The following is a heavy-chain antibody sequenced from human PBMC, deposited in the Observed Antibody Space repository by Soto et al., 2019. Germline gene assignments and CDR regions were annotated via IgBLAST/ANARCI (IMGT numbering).Heavy chain of an antibody. V-gene: IGHV3-30-3*01. CDR2: ISYDGSNK. CDR3: ARPLWRDDYNWGYFDL. Sequence: QVQLVEAGGGVVQPGRSLRLSCAASGFTFSSYAMHWVRQAPGKGLEWVAVISYDGSNKYYADSVKGRFTISRDNSKNTLYLPMTSLRTEDTAVYYCARPLWRDDYNWGYFDLWGRGTLVTVSS. J-gene: IGHJ2*01. CDR1: GFTFSSYA. D-gene: IGHD4-4*01.